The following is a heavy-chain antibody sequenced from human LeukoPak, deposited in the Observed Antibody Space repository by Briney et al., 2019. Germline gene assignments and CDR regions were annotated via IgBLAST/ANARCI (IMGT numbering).Heavy chain of an antibody. J-gene: IGHJ4*02. CDR2: IVGSGDT. CDR1: GFSFSNYA. V-gene: IGHV3-23*01. D-gene: IGHD6-6*01. CDR3: VKDRHSSLDY. Sequence: GGSLRLSCTASGFSFSNYAMSWVRQAPGKGLEWVSGIVGSGDTDYADAVQGRFTISKDNSKNIVYLQMNSLRAEDTAVYYCVKDRHSSLDYWGQGTLVTVSS.